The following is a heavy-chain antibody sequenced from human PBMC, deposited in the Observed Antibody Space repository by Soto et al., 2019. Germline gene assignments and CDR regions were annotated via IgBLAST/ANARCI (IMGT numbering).Heavy chain of an antibody. D-gene: IGHD1-20*01. V-gene: IGHV1-2*04. CDR3: ARVVQDITGTTSFLGAFDI. CDR2: INPNSGGT. Sequence: ASVKVSCKASGYTFTGYYMHWVQQAPGQGLEWMGWINPNSGGTNYAQKFQGWVTMTRDTSISTAYMELSRLRSDDTAVYYCARVVQDITGTTSFLGAFDIWGQGTMVTVS. J-gene: IGHJ3*02. CDR1: GYTFTGYY.